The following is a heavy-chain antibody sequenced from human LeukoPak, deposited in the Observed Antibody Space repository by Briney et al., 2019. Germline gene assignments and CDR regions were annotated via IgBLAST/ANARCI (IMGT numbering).Heavy chain of an antibody. CDR2: VRYAGTNT. J-gene: IGHJ5*02. CDR1: GFSFSTSG. Sequence: GGSLRLSCAASGFSFSTSGMHWVRQAPGKGLEGVVFVRYAGTNTYFTDSVKGRFTISRDSSKNTLFLQMNNLRADDAAVYYCAKETSRGFLGWNHNFDPWGQGTLVTVSS. CDR3: AKETSRGFLGWNHNFDP. D-gene: IGHD3-3*01. V-gene: IGHV3-30*02.